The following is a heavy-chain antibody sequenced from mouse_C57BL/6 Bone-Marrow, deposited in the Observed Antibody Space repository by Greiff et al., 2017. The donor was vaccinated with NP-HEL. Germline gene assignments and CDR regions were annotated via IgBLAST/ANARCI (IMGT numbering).Heavy chain of an antibody. CDR3: SRSVRPGYWYFDV. D-gene: IGHD1-2*01. CDR2: IDPSDSYT. CDR1: GYTFTSYW. J-gene: IGHJ1*03. V-gene: IGHV1-50*01. Sequence: VQLQQPGAELVKPGASVKLSCKASGYTFTSYWMQWVKQRPGQGLEWIGEIDPSDSYTNYNQKFKGKATLTVDTSSSTAYMQLSSLTSEDSAVYYCSRSVRPGYWYFDVWGTGTTVTVSS.